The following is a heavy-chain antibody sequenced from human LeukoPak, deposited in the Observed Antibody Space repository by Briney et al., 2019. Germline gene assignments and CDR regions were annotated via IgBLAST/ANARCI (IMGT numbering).Heavy chain of an antibody. CDR2: IYPGDSDT. D-gene: IGHD6-19*01. Sequence: GESLKISCKGSGYNFITYWIGWVRQMPGKGLEWMGIIYPGDSDTRYSPSFQGQVTISADKSISTAYLQWSSLKASDTAMYYCARREYSSGGYYFDYWGQGTLVTVSS. J-gene: IGHJ4*02. CDR1: GYNFITYW. CDR3: ARREYSSGGYYFDY. V-gene: IGHV5-51*01.